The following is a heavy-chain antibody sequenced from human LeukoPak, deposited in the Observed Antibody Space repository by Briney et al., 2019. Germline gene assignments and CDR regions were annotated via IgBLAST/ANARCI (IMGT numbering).Heavy chain of an antibody. Sequence: SETLSLTCTVSGCSISSYYWSWIRQPAGKGLEWIGRIYTSGSTNYNPSLKSRVTMSVDTSKNQFSLKLSSVTAADTAVYYCATGRPLTGIDYWGQGTLVTVSS. CDR1: GCSISSYY. CDR2: IYTSGST. D-gene: IGHD3-16*01. CDR3: ATGRPLTGIDY. J-gene: IGHJ4*02. V-gene: IGHV4-4*07.